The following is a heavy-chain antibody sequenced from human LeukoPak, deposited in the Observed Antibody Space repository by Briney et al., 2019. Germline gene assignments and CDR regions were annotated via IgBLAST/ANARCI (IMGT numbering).Heavy chain of an antibody. CDR3: ARGPIDYGENFDY. D-gene: IGHD4-17*01. CDR2: MNPNSGNT. V-gene: IGHV1-8*01. CDR1: GYTFTSYD. J-gene: IGHJ4*02. Sequence: ASVKVSCKASGYTFTSYDINWVRQAPGQGLEWMGWMNPNSGNTGYAQKFQGRVTMTRNTSISTAYMELSSLRSEDTAVYYCARGPIDYGENFDYWGQGTLVTVSS.